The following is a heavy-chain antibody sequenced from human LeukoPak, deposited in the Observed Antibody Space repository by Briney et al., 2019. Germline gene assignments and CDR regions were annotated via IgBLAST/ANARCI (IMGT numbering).Heavy chain of an antibody. CDR3: ARDGPGPRGSYDY. CDR1: GFTFSSYG. Sequence: HSGRSLRLSCAASGFTFSSYGMHWVRQAPGKGLEWVAVISNDGTRQYYADSMKGRFTISRDNSKDTLYLQLNSLRPEDTAVYYCARDGPGPRGSYDYWGQGTLVTVSS. J-gene: IGHJ4*02. D-gene: IGHD1-26*01. CDR2: ISNDGTRQ. V-gene: IGHV3-30*19.